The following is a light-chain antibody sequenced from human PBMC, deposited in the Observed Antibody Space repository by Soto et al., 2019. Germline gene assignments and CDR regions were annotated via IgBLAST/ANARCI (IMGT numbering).Light chain of an antibody. V-gene: IGKV3-20*01. Sequence: EIVLTQSPGTLSLSPGERATLSCRASRSVDSNYLAWYQQKPGQAPRLLFFGAYDRATGIPDRFSGDGSGADFTLTISRLEPEDFAVYYCQQYGSSPITFGQGTRLEMK. J-gene: IGKJ5*01. CDR2: GAY. CDR1: RSVDSNY. CDR3: QQYGSSPIT.